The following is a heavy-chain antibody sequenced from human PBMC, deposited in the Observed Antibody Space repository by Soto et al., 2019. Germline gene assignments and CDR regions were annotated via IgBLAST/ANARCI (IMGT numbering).Heavy chain of an antibody. J-gene: IGHJ4*02. D-gene: IGHD1-1*01. V-gene: IGHV1-8*01. CDR2: MNPITGNA. Sequence: GASPQICWETCRVGVGTNDMYWIRQATGNGLEWMGWMNPITGNAGYAQKFQGRVTMTRNTSIATAYMELSSLRSEDTVVYYYARRTERSGPQALDSWGEGSMGT. CDR3: ARRTERSGPQALDS. CDR1: RVGVGTND.